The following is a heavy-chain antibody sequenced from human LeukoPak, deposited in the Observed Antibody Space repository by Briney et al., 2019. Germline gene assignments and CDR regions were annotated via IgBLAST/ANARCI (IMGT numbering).Heavy chain of an antibody. V-gene: IGHV4-59*01. D-gene: IGHD1-26*01. CDR3: ARDRGSQPFIDY. CDR1: GGSIDTYY. J-gene: IGHJ4*02. CDR2: VFHTGST. Sequence: SETLSLTCTVSGGSIDTYYWNWLRQPPGKGLEWIGYVFHTGSTNYNPSLKSRVTISVDTSKNQFSLKLSSVTAADTAVYYCARDRGSQPFIDYWGQGTLVTVS.